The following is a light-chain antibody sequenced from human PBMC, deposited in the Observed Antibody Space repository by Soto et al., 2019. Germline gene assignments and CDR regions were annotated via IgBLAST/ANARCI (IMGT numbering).Light chain of an antibody. CDR2: GNS. Sequence: QSVLTQPPSVSGAPGQRVTISCTGSSSNIGAGYDVHWYQQLPGTAPKLLFYGNSNRPSGVPDRFSGSKSGTSASLAITGLQAEDEADYYCQSYDSSLSGFAVFGGGTQLTVL. V-gene: IGLV1-40*01. CDR3: QSYDSSLSGFAV. CDR1: SSNIGAGYD. J-gene: IGLJ7*01.